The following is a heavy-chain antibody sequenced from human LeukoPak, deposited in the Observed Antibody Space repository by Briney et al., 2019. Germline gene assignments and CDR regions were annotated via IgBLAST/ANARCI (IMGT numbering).Heavy chain of an antibody. V-gene: IGHV3-23*01. D-gene: IGHD4-17*01. CDR2: ISGSGGST. Sequence: GGSLRLSCAASGFTFSSYAMSWVRQAPGKGLEWVSAISGSGGSTYYADSVKGGFTISRDHSKNTLYLQMNRLRAEDTAVYYCAKAETVTTSAFDIWGQGTIVTVSS. CDR1: GFTFSSYA. CDR3: AKAETVTTSAFDI. J-gene: IGHJ3*02.